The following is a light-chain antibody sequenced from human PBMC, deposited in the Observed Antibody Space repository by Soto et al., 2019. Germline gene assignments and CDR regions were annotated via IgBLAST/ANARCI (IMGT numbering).Light chain of an antibody. CDR2: DTS. CDR3: HQRKSWPRT. CDR1: QTVSSK. Sequence: EIVLTQSPSIMYSSPGERATISCRASQTVSSKLAWYQHKPGQAPRLLIYDTSNRATGIPARFSGSGSGTDFTLTISSLEPEDFAVYYCHQRKSWPRTFGQGTKVDIK. J-gene: IGKJ1*01. V-gene: IGKV3-11*01.